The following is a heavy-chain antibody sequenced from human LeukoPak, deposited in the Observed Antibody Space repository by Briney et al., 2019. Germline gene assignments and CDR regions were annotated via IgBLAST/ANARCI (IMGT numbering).Heavy chain of an antibody. CDR2: IYYSGST. CDR3: AREAGTGYFQH. V-gene: IGHV4-59*01. CDR1: GGSISSYY. J-gene: IGHJ1*01. Sequence: PSQTLSLTCTVSGGSISSYYWSWIRQPPGKGLEWIGYIYYSGSTSYNPSLKSRVTISVDTSKNQFSLKLSSVTAADTAVYYCAREAGTGYFQHWGQGTLVTVSS. D-gene: IGHD6-13*01.